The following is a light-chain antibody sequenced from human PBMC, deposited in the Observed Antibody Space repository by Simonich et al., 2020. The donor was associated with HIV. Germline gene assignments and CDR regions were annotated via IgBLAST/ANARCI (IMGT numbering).Light chain of an antibody. J-gene: IGKJ1*01. V-gene: IGKV3-15*01. CDR3: QQSYSTFRT. Sequence: EVVMTQFPATLYVSPGERATLSCRASQSVSSKLAWYQQKPGHAPRLLIYGAFTRATGIPARFSGSGSGTEFTLTISSLQPEDFATYYCQQSYSTFRTFGQGTKVEIK. CDR2: GAF. CDR1: QSVSSK.